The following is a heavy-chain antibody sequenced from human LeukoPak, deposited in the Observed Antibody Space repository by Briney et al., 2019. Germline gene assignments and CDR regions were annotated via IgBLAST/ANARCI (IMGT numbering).Heavy chain of an antibody. J-gene: IGHJ6*02. CDR3: ARGAVGATRFYYYYGMDV. D-gene: IGHD1-26*01. V-gene: IGHV4-34*01. CDR1: GGSFSGYY. CDR2: INHSGST. Sequence: SETLSLTCAVYGGSFSGYYWSWIRQPPGKGLEWIGEINHSGSTNYNPSLKSRVTISVDTSKNQFSLKLSSVTAADTAVYYCARGAVGATRFYYYYGMDVWGQGATVTVSS.